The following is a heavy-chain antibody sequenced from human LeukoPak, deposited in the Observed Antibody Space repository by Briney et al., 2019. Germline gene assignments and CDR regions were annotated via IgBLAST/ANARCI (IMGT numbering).Heavy chain of an antibody. CDR3: RKDHGGSGRGFEC. V-gene: IGHV3-30*04. D-gene: IGHD3-16*01. J-gene: IGHJ4*02. CDR1: GFTFRMSG. Sequence: GTSLRLSCATSGFTFRMSGVHWVRQAPGKGLEWVALMSSDGVKSYYADSVKGRFTVSRDTSKDIVYLQMKSLSADDTGIYYCRKDHGGSGRGFECWGQGTLLTVPS. CDR2: MSSDGVKS.